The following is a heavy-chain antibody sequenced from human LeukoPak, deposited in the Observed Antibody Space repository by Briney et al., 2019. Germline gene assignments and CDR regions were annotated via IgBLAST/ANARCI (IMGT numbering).Heavy chain of an antibody. J-gene: IGHJ4*02. V-gene: IGHV3-21*05. CDR1: EFTFSLYA. CDR2: INDVSADI. D-gene: IGHD1-14*01. Sequence: PGGSLRLSCAASEFTFSLYAMNWVRQAPGKGLGWISYINDVSADIHYADSVKGRFTISRDNAKNTLYLQMSSLRGDDTAVYYCARDTYQPGRIDSWGQGTLVIVSS. CDR3: ARDTYQPGRIDS.